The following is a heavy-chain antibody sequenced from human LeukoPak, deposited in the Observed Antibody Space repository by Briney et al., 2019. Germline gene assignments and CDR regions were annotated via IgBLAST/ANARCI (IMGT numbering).Heavy chain of an antibody. CDR1: GFSVSSDY. D-gene: IGHD1-26*01. Sequence: GGSPRLSCAASGFSVSSDYMTWVRQAPGKGLDWVSVIYSGGSTIYADSVKGRFTISRDNSKNTLYLQMNSLRAEDTAVYYCAKGEVGATSPYMDVWGKGTTVTVSS. CDR2: IYSGGST. CDR3: AKGEVGATSPYMDV. J-gene: IGHJ6*03. V-gene: IGHV3-66*01.